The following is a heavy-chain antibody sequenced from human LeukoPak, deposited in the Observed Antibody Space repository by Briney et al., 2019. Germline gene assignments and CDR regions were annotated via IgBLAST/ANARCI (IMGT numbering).Heavy chain of an antibody. V-gene: IGHV1-18*01. CDR3: ARTHTYSSSRYGAFDI. Sequence: GASVKVSCKASGYTFTSYGISWVRQAPGQGLEWMGWISAYNGNTNYAQKLQGRVTMTTDTSTSTAYMELRSLRSDDTAVYYCARTHTYSSSRYGAFDIWGQGTMVTVSS. D-gene: IGHD6-13*01. CDR1: GYTFTSYG. CDR2: ISAYNGNT. J-gene: IGHJ3*02.